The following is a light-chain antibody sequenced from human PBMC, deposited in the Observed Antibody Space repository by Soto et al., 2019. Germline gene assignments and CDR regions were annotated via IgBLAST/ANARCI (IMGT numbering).Light chain of an antibody. J-gene: IGKJ2*01. CDR3: KQYNRYYT. Sequence: DIQMTQSPSTLSASVGDRVTITCRASQSISSWLAWYQQKPGKAPKLLIYKASSLESGVPSRFSGSGSGTEFTLTISSLQPDDFATYYCKQYNRYYTFGQGTKLEIK. CDR2: KAS. V-gene: IGKV1-5*03. CDR1: QSISSW.